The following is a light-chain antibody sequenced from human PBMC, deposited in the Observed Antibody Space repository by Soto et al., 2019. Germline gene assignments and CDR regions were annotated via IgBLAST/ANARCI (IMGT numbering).Light chain of an antibody. CDR2: DVS. J-gene: IGLJ1*01. CDR1: SSDVGAYNF. V-gene: IGLV2-14*03. Sequence: QCALTQPASVSGSPGQSIAISCTGTSSDVGAYNFVSWYQQLPGKAPQLIIFDVSDRPSGVSNRFSGSKSGNTASLTISGLQVEDEAAYYCSTYTTTSTFVFGTGTKLTLL. CDR3: STYTTTSTFV.